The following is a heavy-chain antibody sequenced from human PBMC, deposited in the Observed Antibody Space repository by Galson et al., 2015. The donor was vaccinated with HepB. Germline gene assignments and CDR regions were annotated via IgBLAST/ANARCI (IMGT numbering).Heavy chain of an antibody. CDR2: IYPGDSDT. V-gene: IGHV5-51*03. CDR3: ARLSPGSGSYFYGMDV. CDR1: GYSFTSYW. D-gene: IGHD3-10*01. Sequence: QSGAEVKKPGESLKISCKGSGYSFTSYWIGWVRQMPGKGLEWMGIIYPGDSDTRCSPSFQGQVTISADKSISTAYLQWSSLKASDTAMYYCARLSPGSGSYFYGMDVWGQGTTVTVSS. J-gene: IGHJ6*02.